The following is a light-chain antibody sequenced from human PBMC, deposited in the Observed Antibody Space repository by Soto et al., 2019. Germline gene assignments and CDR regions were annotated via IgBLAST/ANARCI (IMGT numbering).Light chain of an antibody. J-gene: IGKJ4*01. CDR1: QSVSSSY. CDR3: HQYGISP. CDR2: GAS. V-gene: IGKV3-20*01. Sequence: EIVLTQSPGTLSLSPGEIATLSFRASQSVSSSYLAWYQQKPGQAPRLLIYGASSRATGIPDRFSGSGSGTEFTLTISRLEPEDFAVYYCHQYGISPFGGGTKVDIK.